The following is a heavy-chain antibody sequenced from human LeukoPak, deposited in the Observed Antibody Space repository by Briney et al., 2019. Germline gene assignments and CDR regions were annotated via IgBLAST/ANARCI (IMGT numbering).Heavy chain of an antibody. D-gene: IGHD3-3*01. CDR3: ARGSTYYDFWSGYYPYYFDY. CDR2: IYYSGST. Sequence: WVRQPPGKGLEWIGYIYYSGSTYYNPSLKSRVTISVDTSKNQFSLKLSSVTAADTAVYYCARGSTYYDFWSGYYPYYFDYWGQGTLVTVSS. J-gene: IGHJ4*02. V-gene: IGHV4-30-4*08.